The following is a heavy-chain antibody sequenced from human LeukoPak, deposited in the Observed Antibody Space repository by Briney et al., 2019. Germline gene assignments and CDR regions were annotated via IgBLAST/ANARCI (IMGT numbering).Heavy chain of an antibody. D-gene: IGHD1-26*01. CDR3: ARSTMGARRRYDY. CDR1: KNPFTTYA. V-gene: IGHV1-8*01. Sequence: GASPTLSYTASKNPFTTYAVTWTRHASGIPIGWLRWMNPNSGNTGYAQKFQGRVTMTMNSSISTSCMELTSLTSEDTAVYYCARSTMGARRRYDYWGQGTLVTVSS. CDR2: MNPNSGNT. J-gene: IGHJ4*02.